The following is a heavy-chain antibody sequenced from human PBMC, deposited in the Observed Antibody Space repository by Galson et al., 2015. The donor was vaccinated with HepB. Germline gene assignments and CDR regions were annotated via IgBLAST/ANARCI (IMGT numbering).Heavy chain of an antibody. CDR3: ARQSTDQLMLRDYFDW. V-gene: IGHV3-30*02. Sequence: SLRLSCAASGFNFKNFGVHWVRQAPGKGLERVAFIRFDESSKYYADSVKGRFSISRDNSRSTVFLQMNNLRPEDTAVFYCARQSTDQLMLRDYFDWWGQGTLVTVSS. CDR1: GFNFKNFG. J-gene: IGHJ4*02. D-gene: IGHD2-15*01. CDR2: IRFDESSK.